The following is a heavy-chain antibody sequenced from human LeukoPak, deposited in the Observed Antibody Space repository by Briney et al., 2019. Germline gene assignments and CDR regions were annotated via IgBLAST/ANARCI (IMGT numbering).Heavy chain of an antibody. Sequence: SVKVSCKASGYTFTGYYMHWVRQAPGQGLEWMGGIIPIFGTASYAQKFQGRVTITADESTSTAYMELSSLRSEDTAVYYCARDHYYDSSGYFRWFDPWGQGTLVTVSS. J-gene: IGHJ5*02. CDR2: IIPIFGTA. V-gene: IGHV1-69*13. D-gene: IGHD3-22*01. CDR3: ARDHYYDSSGYFRWFDP. CDR1: GYTFTGYY.